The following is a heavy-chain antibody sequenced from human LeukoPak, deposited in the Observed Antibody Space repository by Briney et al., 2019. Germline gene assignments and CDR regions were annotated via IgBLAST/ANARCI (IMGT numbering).Heavy chain of an antibody. CDR2: INPNSGGT. V-gene: IGHV1-2*02. Sequence: ASVKVSCKASGYTFTGYYMHWVRQAPGQGLEWMGWINPNSGGTNYAQKFQGRVTMTTDTSTSTAYMELRSLRSDDTAVYYCARAFYYSSSWYSWGYYYYMDVWGKGTTVTVSS. CDR1: GYTFTGYY. D-gene: IGHD6-13*01. CDR3: ARAFYYSSSWYSWGYYYYMDV. J-gene: IGHJ6*03.